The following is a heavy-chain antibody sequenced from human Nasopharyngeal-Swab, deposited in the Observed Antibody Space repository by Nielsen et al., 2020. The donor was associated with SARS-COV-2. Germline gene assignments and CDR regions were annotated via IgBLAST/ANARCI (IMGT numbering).Heavy chain of an antibody. CDR1: GYTFTSYY. J-gene: IGHJ4*02. Sequence: ASVKVSCKASGYTFTSYYMHWVRQAPGQGLEWMGVINPSGGSTSYAQKFQGRVTMTEDTSTDTAYMELSSLRSEDTAVYYCARQTYYYGSGSSYYFDYWGQGTLVTVSS. CDR3: ARQTYYYGSGSSYYFDY. D-gene: IGHD3-10*01. V-gene: IGHV1-46*01. CDR2: INPSGGST.